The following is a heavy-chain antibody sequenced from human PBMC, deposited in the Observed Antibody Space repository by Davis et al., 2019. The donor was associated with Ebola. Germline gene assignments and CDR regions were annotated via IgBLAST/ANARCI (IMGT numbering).Heavy chain of an antibody. CDR3: ARGSFRLISLAFDA. CDR1: GDSIDDYF. V-gene: IGHV4-4*07. D-gene: IGHD3-16*01. CDR2: ILATGST. Sequence: SETLSLTCTVSGDSIDDYFWSWIRQPAGKGLEWIGRILATGSTNYNPSLKSRVTMSIDTSTKQFSLKLNSVTAADTAVYYCARGSFRLISLAFDAWGQGTVVTVSS. J-gene: IGHJ3*01.